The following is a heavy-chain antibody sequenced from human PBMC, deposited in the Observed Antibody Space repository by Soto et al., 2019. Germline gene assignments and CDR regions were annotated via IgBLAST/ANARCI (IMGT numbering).Heavy chain of an antibody. D-gene: IGHD6-13*01. J-gene: IGHJ6*02. V-gene: IGHV3-7*04. CDR1: GFTFSSYW. CDR3: ARGPENDSSSWYRSRYYYYYGMDV. CDR2: IKQDGSEK. Sequence: PGGSLRLSCAASGFTFSSYWMSWVRQAPGKGLEWVANIKQDGSEKYYVDSVKGRFTIARDNAKNSLYLQMNSLRAEDTAVYYCARGPENDSSSWYRSRYYYYYGMDVWGQGTTVTVSS.